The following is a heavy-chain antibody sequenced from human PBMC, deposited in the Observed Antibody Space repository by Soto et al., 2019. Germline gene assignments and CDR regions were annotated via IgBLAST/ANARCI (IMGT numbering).Heavy chain of an antibody. CDR1: GGSISSYD. CDR3: ARVPVLYYYYYMDV. D-gene: IGHD2-8*01. CDR2: IHYSGST. J-gene: IGHJ6*03. Sequence: PSETLSLTCTVAGGSISSYDWSWIRQPPGKGLEWIGYIHYSGSTNYNPSLKSRVTISVDTSKNQFSLKLSSVTAADTAVYYCARVPVLYYYYYMDVWGKGTTVTVSS. V-gene: IGHV4-59*01.